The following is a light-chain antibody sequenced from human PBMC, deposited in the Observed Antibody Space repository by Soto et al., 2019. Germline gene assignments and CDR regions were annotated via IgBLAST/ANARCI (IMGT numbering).Light chain of an antibody. CDR2: EVS. CDR3: NSYAGSNIV. J-gene: IGLJ1*01. V-gene: IGLV2-8*01. Sequence: QSALTQPPSASGSPGQSVTISCTGTSSDVGGYNYVSWYQQHPGRAPKLMIYEVSKRPSGVPDRFSGSKSGNTASLTVSGLQAEDEADYYCNSYAGSNIVFGTGTRSPS. CDR1: SSDVGGYNY.